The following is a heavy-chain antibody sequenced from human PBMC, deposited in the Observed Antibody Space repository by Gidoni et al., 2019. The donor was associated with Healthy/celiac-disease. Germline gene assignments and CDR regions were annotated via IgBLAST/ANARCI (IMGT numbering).Heavy chain of an antibody. D-gene: IGHD1-26*01. CDR2: IYSGGST. V-gene: IGHV3-66*02. CDR3: ARGNSGSYSYFDY. Sequence: EVQLVESGGGLVQPGGSLRLSCAASGFTVSSNYMSWVRQAPGKGLEWVSVIYSGGSTYYADSVKGRFTISRDNSKNTLYLQMNSLRAEDTAVYYCARGNSGSYSYFDYWGQGTLVTVSS. CDR1: GFTVSSNY. J-gene: IGHJ4*02.